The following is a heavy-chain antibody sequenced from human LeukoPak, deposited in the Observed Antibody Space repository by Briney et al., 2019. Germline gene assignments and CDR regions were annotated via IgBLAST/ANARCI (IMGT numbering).Heavy chain of an antibody. CDR3: ARTRHCSGGSCPNWFDP. J-gene: IGHJ5*02. Sequence: ASVKVSCKASGYTFTGYYMHWVRQAPGQGLEWMGWINPNSGGTNYAQKFQGRVTMTRDTSISTAYMELSRLRSGDTAVYYCARTRHCSGGSCPNWFDPWGQGTLVTVSS. D-gene: IGHD2-15*01. CDR2: INPNSGGT. V-gene: IGHV1-2*02. CDR1: GYTFTGYY.